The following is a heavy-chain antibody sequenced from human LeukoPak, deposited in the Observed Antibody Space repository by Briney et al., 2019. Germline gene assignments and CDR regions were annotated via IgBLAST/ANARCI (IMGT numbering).Heavy chain of an antibody. D-gene: IGHD3-16*01. CDR3: ARGGGLDV. CDR1: GFTFKNAW. J-gene: IGHJ6*02. CDR2: INHNGNVN. V-gene: IGHV3-7*03. Sequence: GGSLRLSCVASGFTFKNAWMNWVRQAPGKGLEWVASINHNGNVNYYVDSVKGRFTISRDNAKNSLYLQMSNLRAEDTAVYFCARGGGLDVWGQGATVTVSS.